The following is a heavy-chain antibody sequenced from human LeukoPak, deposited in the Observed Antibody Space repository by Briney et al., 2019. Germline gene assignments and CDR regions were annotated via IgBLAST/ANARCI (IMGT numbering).Heavy chain of an antibody. CDR2: INHNGST. V-gene: IGHV4-34*01. Sequence: PSETLSLTCAVYGGSFSGYYWSWIRQPPGKGLEWIGEINHNGSTNYNPSLKSRVTISVDTSKNQFSLKLSSVTAADTALYYCARHRGLPAANDYWGQGTLDTVSS. CDR3: ARHRGLPAANDY. CDR1: GGSFSGYY. J-gene: IGHJ4*02. D-gene: IGHD2-2*01.